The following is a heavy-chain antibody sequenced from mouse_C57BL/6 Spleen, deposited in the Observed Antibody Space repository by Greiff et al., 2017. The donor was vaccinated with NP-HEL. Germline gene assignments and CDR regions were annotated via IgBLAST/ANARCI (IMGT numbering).Heavy chain of an antibody. Sequence: EVQRVASGGGLVQPGGSLKLSCAASGFTFRDYGMAWVRQAPRTGPEWVAFISNLAYSIYYAAPVTGRFPISRENAKNTLYLEMSSLRSEDTAMYYCERHYSNYYDAMDYWGQGTSVTVSS. CDR2: ISNLAYSI. CDR1: GFTFRDYG. V-gene: IGHV5-15*01. CDR3: ERHYSNYYDAMDY. D-gene: IGHD2-5*01. J-gene: IGHJ4*01.